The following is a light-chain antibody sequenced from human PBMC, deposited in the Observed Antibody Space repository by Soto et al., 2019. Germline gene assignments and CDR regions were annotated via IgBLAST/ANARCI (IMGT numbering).Light chain of an antibody. CDR3: QQYRSPPPLT. CDR2: GAS. CDR1: QSVSSSY. J-gene: IGKJ4*01. Sequence: VLTQCPGTLSLSPAARATLSRRASQSVSSSYLARYQQKPGQTPRLLIYGASSRSTGIPDRVSRSGSVGDFTLTTGRLEPTDFAVYYCQQYRSPPPLTSGGGTKVEIK. V-gene: IGKV3-20*01.